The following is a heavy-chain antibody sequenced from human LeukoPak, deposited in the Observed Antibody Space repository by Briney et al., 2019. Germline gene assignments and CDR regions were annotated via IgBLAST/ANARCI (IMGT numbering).Heavy chain of an antibody. CDR2: ISAYNGNT. Sequence: ASVKVSCTASGYTFTSYGISWVRQAPGQGLEWMGWISAYNGNTNYAQKLQGRVTMTTDTSTSTAYMELRSLRSDDTAVYYCARARRPMTTVRYYYMDVWGKGTTVTVSS. J-gene: IGHJ6*03. CDR3: ARARRPMTTVRYYYMDV. CDR1: GYTFTSYG. V-gene: IGHV1-18*01. D-gene: IGHD4-11*01.